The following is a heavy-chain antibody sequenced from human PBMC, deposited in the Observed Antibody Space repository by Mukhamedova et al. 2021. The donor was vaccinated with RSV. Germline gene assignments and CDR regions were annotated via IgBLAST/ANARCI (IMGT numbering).Heavy chain of an antibody. CDR2: MNPDGSIE. V-gene: IGHV3-7*01. Sequence: VRQGPGKALEWVGNMNPDGSIEDYVDSVKGRFAFSRDNAKNSLYLQLNSLRVEDTAVYYCARDGTDFSMDVWGQGITVNVSS. J-gene: IGHJ6*02. D-gene: IGHD3-3*01. CDR3: ARDGTDFSMDV.